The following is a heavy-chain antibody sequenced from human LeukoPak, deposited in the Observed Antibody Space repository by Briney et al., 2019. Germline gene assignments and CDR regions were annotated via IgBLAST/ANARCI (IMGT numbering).Heavy chain of an antibody. CDR1: GFTFSSYA. CDR2: ISSNGGST. CDR3: ASSGVSRAEWELPDY. J-gene: IGHJ4*02. Sequence: GGSLRLSCAASGFTFSSYAMHWVRQAPGKGLEYVSAISSNGGSTYYANSVKGRFTISRDNSKNTLYLQMGSLRAEDMAVYYCASSGVSRAEWELPDYWGQGTLVTVSS. D-gene: IGHD1-26*01. V-gene: IGHV3-64*01.